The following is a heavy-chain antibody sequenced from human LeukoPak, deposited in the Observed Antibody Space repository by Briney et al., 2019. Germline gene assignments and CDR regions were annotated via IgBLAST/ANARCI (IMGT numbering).Heavy chain of an antibody. CDR1: GFTFSSDS. Sequence: GGSLRLSCAASGFTFSSDSMNWVRQAPGKGLEWVSSISSSSSYIYYADSVKGRFTISRDNAKNSLYLQMNSLRAEDTAVYYCARDRTAGLMYYFDYWGQGTLVTVSS. CDR3: ARDRTAGLMYYFDY. V-gene: IGHV3-21*01. J-gene: IGHJ4*02. D-gene: IGHD6-13*01. CDR2: ISSSSSYI.